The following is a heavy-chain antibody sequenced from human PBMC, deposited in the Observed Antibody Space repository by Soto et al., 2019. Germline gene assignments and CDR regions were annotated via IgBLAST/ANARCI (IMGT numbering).Heavy chain of an antibody. J-gene: IGHJ6*03. V-gene: IGHV3-23*01. CDR1: GFTFSSYA. D-gene: IGHD2-2*01. Sequence: EVQLLESGGGLVQPGGSLRLSCAASGFTFSSYAMSWVRQAPGKGLEWVSAISGSGGSTYYADSVKGRFTISRDNSKNTLYLQMNSLRAEDTAVYYCAKEFEGVSTSCYSCYYYYMDVWGKGTTVTVSS. CDR3: AKEFEGVSTSCYSCYYYYMDV. CDR2: ISGSGGST.